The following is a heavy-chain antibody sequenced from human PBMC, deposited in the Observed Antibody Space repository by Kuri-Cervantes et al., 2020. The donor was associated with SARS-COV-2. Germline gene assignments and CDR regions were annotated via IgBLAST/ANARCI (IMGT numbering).Heavy chain of an antibody. J-gene: IGHJ4*02. V-gene: IGHV4-38-2*01. D-gene: IGHD2-2*01. CDR3: ARPARDIVVVPAAVGRDFDY. CDR1: GYSFSNGYY. Sequence: SETLSLTCAVSGYSFSNGYYWGWIRQPPGKGLEWIGTIYCSGSTYYNPSLKSRVTISVDTSKNQFSLKLSSVTAADTAVYYCARPARDIVVVPAAVGRDFDYWGQGTLVTVSS. CDR2: IYCSGST.